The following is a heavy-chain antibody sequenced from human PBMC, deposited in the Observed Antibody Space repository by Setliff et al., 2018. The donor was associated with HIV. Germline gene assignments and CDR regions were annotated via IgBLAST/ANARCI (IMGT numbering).Heavy chain of an antibody. CDR1: GGTFSTHA. CDR3: ASVPMEYSGYNSDSGSYYYHYGLDV. D-gene: IGHD5-12*01. V-gene: IGHV1-69*05. CDR2: IIPIFGTT. J-gene: IGHJ6*02. Sequence: GASVKVSCKASGGTFSTHAINWVRQAPGQGLEWMGGIIPIFGTTHYAQKFQGRVTITTDESTNTAYMELGSLRSDDTAVYYCASVPMEYSGYNSDSGSYYYHYGLDVWGQGTTVTVSS.